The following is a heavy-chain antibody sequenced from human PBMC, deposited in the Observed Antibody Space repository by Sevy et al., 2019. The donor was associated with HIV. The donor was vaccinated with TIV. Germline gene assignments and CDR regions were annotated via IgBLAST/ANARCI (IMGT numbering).Heavy chain of an antibody. J-gene: IGHJ6*02. CDR1: GFTFGDYA. CDR3: TRVFSYDFWSGPRTKYYYYYGMDV. V-gene: IGHV3-49*03. CDR2: IRSKAYGGTT. D-gene: IGHD3-3*01. Sequence: GGCLRLSCTASGFTFGDYAMSWFRQAPGKGLEWVGFIRSKAYGGTTEYAASVKGRFTISRDDSKSIAYLQMNSLKTEDTAVYYCTRVFSYDFWSGPRTKYYYYYGMDVWGQGTTVTVSS.